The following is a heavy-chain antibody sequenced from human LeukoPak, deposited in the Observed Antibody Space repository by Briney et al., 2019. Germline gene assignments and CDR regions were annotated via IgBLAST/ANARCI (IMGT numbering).Heavy chain of an antibody. CDR3: ARVTADAFDI. CDR1: GGPFSDHY. CDR2: INHSGST. J-gene: IGHJ3*02. Sequence: PSETLSLTCGVYGGPFSDHYWSWIRQTPGKGLEWIGEINHSGSTNYNPSLKSRVTISVDTSKNQFSLKLSSVTAADTAVYYCARVTADAFDIWGQGTMVTASS. V-gene: IGHV4-34*01.